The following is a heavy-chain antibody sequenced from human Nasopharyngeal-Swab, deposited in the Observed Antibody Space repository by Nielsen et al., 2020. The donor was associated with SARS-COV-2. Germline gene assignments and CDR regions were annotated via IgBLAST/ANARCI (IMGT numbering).Heavy chain of an antibody. CDR3: ARDHAVRGADY. J-gene: IGHJ4*02. Sequence: GSLRLSCTVSGGSISSYYWSWIRQPAGKGLEWIGRIYTTGSTNYNPSLKSRVTMSVDTSKNQFSLKLSSVTAADTAVYYCARDHAVRGADYWGQGTLANVSS. D-gene: IGHD3-10*01. V-gene: IGHV4-4*07. CDR1: GGSISSYY. CDR2: IYTTGST.